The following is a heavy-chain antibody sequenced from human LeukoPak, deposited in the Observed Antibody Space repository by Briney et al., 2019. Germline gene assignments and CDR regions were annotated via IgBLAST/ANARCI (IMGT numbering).Heavy chain of an antibody. D-gene: IGHD2-15*01. CDR2: INPNSGGT. CDR1: GYTFTDYY. V-gene: IGHV1-2*02. CDR3: ALCSGGSCYSFDY. J-gene: IGHJ4*02. Sequence: ASVKVSCKASGYTFTDYYIHWVRQAPGQGLEWMGWINPNSGGTNYAQKFQGRVTMTRDTSISTAYMELSRLSSDDTAVYYCALCSGGSCYSFDYWGQGTLVTVSS.